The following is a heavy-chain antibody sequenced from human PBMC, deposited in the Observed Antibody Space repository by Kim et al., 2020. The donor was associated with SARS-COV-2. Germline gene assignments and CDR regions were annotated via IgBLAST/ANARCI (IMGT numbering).Heavy chain of an antibody. V-gene: IGHV4-4*06. Sequence: KSRVTMSVDTSKNQFSLKLSSVTAADTAVYYCARVMDYYGSGEPSPFFDYWGQGTLVTVSS. D-gene: IGHD3-10*01. J-gene: IGHJ4*02. CDR3: ARVMDYYGSGEPSPFFDY.